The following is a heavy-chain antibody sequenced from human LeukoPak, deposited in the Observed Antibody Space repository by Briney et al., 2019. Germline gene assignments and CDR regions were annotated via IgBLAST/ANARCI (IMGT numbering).Heavy chain of an antibody. CDR2: INPNSGGT. V-gene: IGHV1-2*02. Sequence: ASVKVSCEASGYTFTGYYMHWVRQAPGQGLEWMGWINPNSGGTNYAQNFQGRVTMTRDTSISTAYMELSRLRSDDTAVYCCRSLDYWGQGTLVTVSS. J-gene: IGHJ4*02. CDR3: RSLDY. CDR1: GYTFTGYY.